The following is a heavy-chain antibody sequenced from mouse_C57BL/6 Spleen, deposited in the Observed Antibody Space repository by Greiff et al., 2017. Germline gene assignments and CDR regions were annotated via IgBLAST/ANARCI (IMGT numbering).Heavy chain of an antibody. Sequence: VQLQQSGAELARPGASVKLSCKASGYTFTSYGISWVKQRTGQGLEWIGEIYPRSGNTYYNEKFKGKATLTADKSSSTAYMELRSLTSEDSAVYFCAREKYDGYPFAYWGQGTLVTVSA. CDR2: IYPRSGNT. CDR1: GYTFTSYG. J-gene: IGHJ3*01. CDR3: AREKYDGYPFAY. D-gene: IGHD2-3*01. V-gene: IGHV1-81*01.